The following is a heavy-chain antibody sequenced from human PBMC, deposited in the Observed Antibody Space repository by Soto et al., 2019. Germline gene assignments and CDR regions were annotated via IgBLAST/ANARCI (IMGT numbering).Heavy chain of an antibody. CDR1: GASVSTFY. CDR3: ARDRTTITPYYYYGMDV. D-gene: IGHD4-4*01. J-gene: IGHJ6*02. V-gene: IGHV4-59*02. Sequence: TLSLTCTVSGASVSTFYWSWVRQPPGKGLEWIGYIYYSGSTKYNPSLKSRVTISADMSNNQFSLRLTSVTAADTAVYFCARDRTTITPYYYYGMDVWGQGTTVTVSS. CDR2: IYYSGST.